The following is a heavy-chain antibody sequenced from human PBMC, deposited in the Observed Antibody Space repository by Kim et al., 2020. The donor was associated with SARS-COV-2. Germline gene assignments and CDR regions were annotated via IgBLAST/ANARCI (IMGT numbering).Heavy chain of an antibody. Sequence: ASVKVSCKASGYTFTSYGISWVRQAPGQGLEWMGWISAYNGNTNYAQKLQGRVTMTTDTSTSTAYMELRSLRSDDTAVYYCARADVEMATTDAFDIWGQGTMVTVSS. J-gene: IGHJ3*02. D-gene: IGHD5-12*01. CDR1: GYTFTSYG. V-gene: IGHV1-18*04. CDR2: ISAYNGNT. CDR3: ARADVEMATTDAFDI.